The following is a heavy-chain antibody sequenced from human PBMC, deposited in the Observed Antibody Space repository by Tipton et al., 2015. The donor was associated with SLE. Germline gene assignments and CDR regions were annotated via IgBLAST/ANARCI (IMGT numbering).Heavy chain of an antibody. D-gene: IGHD2-2*01. V-gene: IGHV4-34*01. CDR1: VESFSGYY. CDR2: INHSGST. CDR3: ARHSRYCDNNSCYAGKGMDV. Sequence: TLSLTCAVYVESFSGYYWTWIGQPPGKGLEWIGEINHSGSTNYNPSLKSRVTISVDPSKNQFSLSLSSVTAADTAVYYCARHSRYCDNNSCYAGKGMDVWGQGNTVTVSS. J-gene: IGHJ6*02.